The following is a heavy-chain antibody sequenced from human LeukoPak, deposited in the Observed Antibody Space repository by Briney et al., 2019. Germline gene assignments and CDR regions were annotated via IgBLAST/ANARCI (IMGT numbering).Heavy chain of an antibody. CDR1: GFTFSSHA. Sequence: PGGSLRLSCAASGFTFSSHAMIWVRQAPGKGLEWVSTISGHGDTTYDADSVKGRFTISRDNSKNTMFLQMSSLRAEDTAVYYCARGYGFDYWGQGTLVTVSS. CDR3: ARGYGFDY. CDR2: ISGHGDTT. V-gene: IGHV3-23*01. D-gene: IGHD3-10*01. J-gene: IGHJ4*02.